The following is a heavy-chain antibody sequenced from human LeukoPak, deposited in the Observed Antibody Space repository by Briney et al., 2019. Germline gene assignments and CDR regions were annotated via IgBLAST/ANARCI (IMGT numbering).Heavy chain of an antibody. J-gene: IGHJ6*02. CDR3: ARRGCSSTSCRLYYYYYGMDV. V-gene: IGHV4-34*01. D-gene: IGHD2-2*01. CDR2: INHSGST. Sequence: PSETLSLTCAVYGGSFSGYYWSWIRQPPGKGLEWIGEINHSGSTNYNPSLKSRVTISVDTSKNQFSLKLSSVTAADTAVYYCARRGCSSTSCRLYYYYYGMDVRGQGTTVTVSS. CDR1: GGSFSGYY.